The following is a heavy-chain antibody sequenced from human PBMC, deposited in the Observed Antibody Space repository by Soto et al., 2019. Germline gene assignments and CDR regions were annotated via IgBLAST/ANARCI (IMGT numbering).Heavy chain of an antibody. CDR1: GYTFTTNR. CDR2: INAYNDRT. V-gene: IGHV1-18*01. CDR3: VRDFDYRPDY. Sequence: QVQLVQSGGEVKKPGASVKVSCKASGYTFTTNRISWVRQAPGQGLEWMGWINAYNDRTNYAQKLQGRVTITTDTSTSTAYMELRSLRSDDTAVYYCVRDFDYRPDYWGQGTLVIVSS. J-gene: IGHJ4*02. D-gene: IGHD3-9*01.